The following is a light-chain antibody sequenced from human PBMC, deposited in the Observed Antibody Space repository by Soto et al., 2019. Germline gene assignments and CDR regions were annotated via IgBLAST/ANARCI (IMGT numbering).Light chain of an antibody. CDR2: GNS. Sequence: QSVLTQPPSVSGAXGQRVXXSXTGSSSNIGAGYDVHWYQQLPGTAPKLLIYGNSNRPSGVPDRFSGSKSGTSASLAITGLQAEDEADYYCQSYDSSLSGSVFGGGTKLTVL. V-gene: IGLV1-40*01. CDR3: QSYDSSLSGSV. J-gene: IGLJ2*01. CDR1: SSNIGAGYD.